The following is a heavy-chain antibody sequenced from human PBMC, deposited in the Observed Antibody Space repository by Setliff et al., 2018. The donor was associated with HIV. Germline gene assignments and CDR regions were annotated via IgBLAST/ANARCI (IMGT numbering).Heavy chain of an antibody. V-gene: IGHV4-61*02. J-gene: IGHJ6*02. CDR2: IYPSGNT. CDR1: GGSISSGSYY. Sequence: SETLSLTCTVSGGSISSGSYYWSWIRQPAGKGLEWIGRIYPSGNTNYNPSLKSRLTMSVDTSKNQFSLNLTSVTASDTAVYYCARKKAALYYGLDVWGQGTPVTISS. D-gene: IGHD2-15*01. CDR3: ARKKAALYYGLDV.